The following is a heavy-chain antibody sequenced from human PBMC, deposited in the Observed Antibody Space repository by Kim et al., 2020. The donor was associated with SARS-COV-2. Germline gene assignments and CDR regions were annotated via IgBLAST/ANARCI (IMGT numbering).Heavy chain of an antibody. D-gene: IGHD6-6*01. Sequence: GGSLRLSCAASGFTFSSYGMHWVRQAPGKGLEWVAVISYDGSNKYYADSVKGRFTISRDNSKNTLYLQMNSLRAEDTAVYYCANLIGTLNGIAARPDYYYGMDVWGQGTTVTVSS. V-gene: IGHV3-30*18. CDR3: ANLIGTLNGIAARPDYYYGMDV. CDR2: ISYDGSNK. J-gene: IGHJ6*02. CDR1: GFTFSSYG.